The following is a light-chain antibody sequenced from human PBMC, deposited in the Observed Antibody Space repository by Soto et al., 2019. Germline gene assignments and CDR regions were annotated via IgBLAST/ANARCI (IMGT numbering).Light chain of an antibody. V-gene: IGKV3D-7*01. CDR3: QQDYNLPLT. CDR2: GAS. Sequence: PGERVTLSCRASQSVSSSYLTWYQQKPGQAPRLLIYGASTRATSIPARFSGSGSGTDFTLTISGLQPEDFAVYYCQQDYNLPLTFGGGTKV. J-gene: IGKJ4*01. CDR1: QSVSSSY.